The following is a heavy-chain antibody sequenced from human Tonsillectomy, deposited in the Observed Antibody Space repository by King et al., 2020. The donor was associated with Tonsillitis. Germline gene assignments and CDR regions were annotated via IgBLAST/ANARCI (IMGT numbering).Heavy chain of an antibody. J-gene: IGHJ4*02. D-gene: IGHD1-7*01. CDR3: ARSITGTTWYFDY. CDR1: GFTFSSDW. CDR2: IKQDGSEK. Sequence: VQLVESGGGLVQPGGSLRLSCAASGFTFSSDWMSWVRQAPGKGLEWVANIKQDGSEKYFVVFVKGRFPIARDNAKNSLYLQMNSLRAEDTAVYYCARSITGTTWYFDYWGQGTLVTVSS. V-gene: IGHV3-7*03.